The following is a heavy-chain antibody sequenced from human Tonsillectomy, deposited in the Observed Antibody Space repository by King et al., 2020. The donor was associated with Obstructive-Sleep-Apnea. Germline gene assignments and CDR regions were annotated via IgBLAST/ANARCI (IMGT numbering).Heavy chain of an antibody. CDR1: GFTFDDYA. Sequence: VQLVESGGGLVKPGRSLRLSCAASGFTFDDYAMHWVRQAPGKGLEWVSGISWKSGSIGYADSVKGRFTISRDNAKNSLYLQMNSLRAEETALYYCAKGDSSGWYESIGAPDYWGQGTLVTVSS. D-gene: IGHD6-19*01. CDR2: ISWKSGSI. V-gene: IGHV3-9*01. CDR3: AKGDSSGWYESIGAPDY. J-gene: IGHJ4*02.